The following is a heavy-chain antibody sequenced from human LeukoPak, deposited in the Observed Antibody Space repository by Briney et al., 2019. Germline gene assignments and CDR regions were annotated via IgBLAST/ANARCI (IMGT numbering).Heavy chain of an antibody. CDR2: INPSGGST. Sequence: ASVKVSCKASGYTFTSYYMHWVRQAPGQGLEWMGIINPSGGSTSYAQKFQGRVTMTRDMSTSTVYMELSSLRSEDTAVYYCARAPLGYFDWENYFDYWGQGTLVTVSS. J-gene: IGHJ4*02. D-gene: IGHD3-9*01. CDR3: ARAPLGYFDWENYFDY. CDR1: GYTFTSYY. V-gene: IGHV1-46*01.